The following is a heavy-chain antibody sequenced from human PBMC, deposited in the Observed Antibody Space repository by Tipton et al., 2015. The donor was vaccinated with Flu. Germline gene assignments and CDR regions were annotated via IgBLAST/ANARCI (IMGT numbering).Heavy chain of an antibody. V-gene: IGHV4-59*08. CDR2: IYYSGST. Sequence: TLSLTCTVSGGSISSYYWSWIRQPPGKGLEWIGYIYYSGSTNYNPSLKSRVTISVDTSKNQFSLKLSSATAADTAVYYCARYTSEVYSGSHNWFDPWGQGTLVTVSS. J-gene: IGHJ5*02. D-gene: IGHD1-26*01. CDR3: ARYTSEVYSGSHNWFDP. CDR1: GGSISSYY.